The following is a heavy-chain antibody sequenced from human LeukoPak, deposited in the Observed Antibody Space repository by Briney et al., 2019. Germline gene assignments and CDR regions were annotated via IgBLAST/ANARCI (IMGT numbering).Heavy chain of an antibody. CDR3: AKDVHYFRSGAYYTLDY. J-gene: IGHJ4*02. Sequence: GGSQRLSCAASEFTFSSYAMSWVRLAPGKGLEWVSGISGSGGNTYYADSVKGRFTISRDNSKNTLYLQMNSLRAEDTAVYYCAKDVHYFRSGAYYTLDYWGQGTLVTVSS. CDR2: ISGSGGNT. D-gene: IGHD3-10*01. V-gene: IGHV3-23*01. CDR1: EFTFSSYA.